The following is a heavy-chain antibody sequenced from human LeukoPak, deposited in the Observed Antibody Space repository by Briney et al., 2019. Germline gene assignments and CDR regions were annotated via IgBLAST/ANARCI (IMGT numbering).Heavy chain of an antibody. Sequence: SETLSLTCTVSGGSISSYYWSWIRQPAGKGLEWIGRIYTSGSTNYNPSLKSRVTMSVDTSKNQFSLKLSSVTAADTAVYYCARAPYYYDSSGYPFDYWGQGTLVTVSS. V-gene: IGHV4-4*07. CDR2: IYTSGST. J-gene: IGHJ4*02. CDR1: GGSISSYY. CDR3: ARAPYYYDSSGYPFDY. D-gene: IGHD3-22*01.